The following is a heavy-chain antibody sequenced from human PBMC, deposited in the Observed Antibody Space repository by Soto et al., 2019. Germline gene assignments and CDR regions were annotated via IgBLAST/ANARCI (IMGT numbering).Heavy chain of an antibody. CDR2: IYYSGST. J-gene: IGHJ5*02. Sequence: SETLSLTCAVSGGSISSGGYSWSWIRQPPGKGLEWIGYIYYSGSTYYNPSLKSRVTISVDTSKNQFSLKLSSVTAADTAVYYCARDLGYSTTDLRNGFDPWGQGTLVTVSS. CDR3: ARDLGYSTTDLRNGFDP. V-gene: IGHV4-31*11. D-gene: IGHD6-13*01. CDR1: GGSISSGGYS.